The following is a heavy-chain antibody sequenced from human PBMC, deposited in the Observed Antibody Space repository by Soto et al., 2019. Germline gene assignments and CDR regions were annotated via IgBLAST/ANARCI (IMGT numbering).Heavy chain of an antibody. J-gene: IGHJ6*02. V-gene: IGHV4-34*01. CDR3: ARPLYDSSGYYPLYGMDV. D-gene: IGHD3-22*01. CDR2: INHSGST. CDR1: GGSFSGYY. Sequence: QVQLQQWGAGLLKPSETLSLTCAVYGGSFSGYYWSWFRQPPGKGLEWIGEINHSGSTNYNPSLKSRVTISVDTSKNQFSLKLSSVTAADTAVYYCARPLYDSSGYYPLYGMDVWGQGTTVTVSS.